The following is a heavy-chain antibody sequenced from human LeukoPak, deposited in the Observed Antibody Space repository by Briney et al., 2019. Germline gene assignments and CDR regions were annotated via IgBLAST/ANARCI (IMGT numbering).Heavy chain of an antibody. CDR3: ARDTIFGVVIISFFDY. J-gene: IGHJ4*02. Sequence: SETPSLTCTVSGGSISSSSYYWGWIRQPPGKGLEWIGSIYYSGSTYYNPSLKSRVTISVDTSKNQFSLKLSSVTAADTAVYYCARDTIFGVVIISFFDYWGQGTLVTVSS. CDR1: GGSISSSSYY. CDR2: IYYSGST. V-gene: IGHV4-39*07. D-gene: IGHD3-3*01.